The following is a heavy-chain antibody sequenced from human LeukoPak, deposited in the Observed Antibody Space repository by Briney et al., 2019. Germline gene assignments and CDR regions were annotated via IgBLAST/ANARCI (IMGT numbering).Heavy chain of an antibody. J-gene: IGHJ5*02. CDR2: ISTSSIYI. CDR3: ARDRMPFSGYDTGCFDP. V-gene: IGHV3-21*01. D-gene: IGHD5-12*01. CDR1: GSTLSTYS. Sequence: PGGSLRLSCAASGSTLSTYSMNWVRQAPGKGLEWVSSISTSSIYIYYADSIKGRFTISRDNAKNSLYLQMNSLRAEDTAVYYCARDRMPFSGYDTGCFDPWGQGTLVTVSS.